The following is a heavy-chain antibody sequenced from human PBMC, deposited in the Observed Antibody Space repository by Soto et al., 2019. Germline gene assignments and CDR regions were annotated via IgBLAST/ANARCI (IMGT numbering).Heavy chain of an antibody. CDR1: GGSISSSSYY. J-gene: IGHJ6*02. Sequence: SETLSLTCTVSGGSISSSSYYWGWIRQPPGKGLEWIGSIYYSGSTYYNPSLKSRVTISVDTSKNQFSLKLSSVTAADTAVYYCASQGADYGMDVWGQGTTVTVSS. D-gene: IGHD1-26*01. CDR3: ASQGADYGMDV. V-gene: IGHV4-39*01. CDR2: IYYSGST.